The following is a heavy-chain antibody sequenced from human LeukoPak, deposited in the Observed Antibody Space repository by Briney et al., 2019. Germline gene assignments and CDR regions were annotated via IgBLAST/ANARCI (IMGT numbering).Heavy chain of an antibody. CDR3: AKDRELWEVSTGDAVDI. Sequence: TPSLTCTVSGASISSRGYYWNWIRQHPGKGLEWIGYIAYSGTTNYNPSLKSRASISQDTSRNQLSLKLQSVTAADTAVYYCAKDRELWEVSTGDAVDIWGEGTMVTVS. V-gene: IGHV4-31*03. CDR1: GASISSRGYY. D-gene: IGHD1-26*01. CDR2: IAYSGTT. J-gene: IGHJ3*02.